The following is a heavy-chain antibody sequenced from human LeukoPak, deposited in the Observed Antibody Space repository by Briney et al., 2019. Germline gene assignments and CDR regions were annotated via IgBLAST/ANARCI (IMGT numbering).Heavy chain of an antibody. CDR1: GVSISTYY. Sequence: PSETLFLTCTVSGVSISTYYWSWIRQPPGKGLEWIGCIYCSGNTNNSPSLKSRVTISVDTSKNQFSLSLTSVTAADTAVYYCVRHRTGTTADYWGQGTLVTVSS. D-gene: IGHD1-7*01. CDR3: VRHRTGTTADY. V-gene: IGHV4-59*08. CDR2: IYCSGNT. J-gene: IGHJ4*02.